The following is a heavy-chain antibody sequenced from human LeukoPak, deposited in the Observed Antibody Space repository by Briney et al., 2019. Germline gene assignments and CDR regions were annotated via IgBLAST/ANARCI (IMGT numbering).Heavy chain of an antibody. CDR3: AKGGYYYDSSGLLY. D-gene: IGHD3-22*01. J-gene: IGHJ4*02. CDR2: IRYDGSNK. Sequence: TGGSLRLSCAASGFTFSSYGMHWVRQAPGKGLEWVAFIRYDGSNKYYADSVKGRFTISRDNSKNTLYLQMNSLRAEDTAVYYCAKGGYYYDSSGLLYWGQGTLVTVSS. V-gene: IGHV3-30*02. CDR1: GFTFSSYG.